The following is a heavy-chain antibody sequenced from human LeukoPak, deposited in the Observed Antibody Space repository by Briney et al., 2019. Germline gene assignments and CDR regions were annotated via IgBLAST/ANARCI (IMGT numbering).Heavy chain of an antibody. D-gene: IGHD2-21*02. CDR1: GYTFTNYY. V-gene: IGHV1-46*01. CDR2: INPSGGST. CDR3: ARGRGDRGYNWFDP. Sequence: ASVKVSCKASGYTFTNYYMHWVRQAPEQGLEWMGIINPSGGSTTYAQKFQGRVTMTRDTSTNTVYMELSSLRSEDTAIYYCARGRGDRGYNWFDPWGQGTLVTVSS. J-gene: IGHJ5*02.